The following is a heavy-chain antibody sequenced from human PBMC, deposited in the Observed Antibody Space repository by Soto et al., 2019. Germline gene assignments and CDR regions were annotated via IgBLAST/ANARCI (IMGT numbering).Heavy chain of an antibody. J-gene: IGHJ3*02. CDR1: GGTFSSYA. Sequence: SVKVSCKASGGTFSSYAISWVRQAPGQGLEWMGGIIPIFGTANYAQKFQGRVTITADESTSTAYMELSSLRAEGTAVYYCAKIKQVYGPPRNAFDIWGQGTMVTVSS. V-gene: IGHV1-69*13. CDR3: AKIKQVYGPPRNAFDI. D-gene: IGHD2-8*01. CDR2: IIPIFGTA.